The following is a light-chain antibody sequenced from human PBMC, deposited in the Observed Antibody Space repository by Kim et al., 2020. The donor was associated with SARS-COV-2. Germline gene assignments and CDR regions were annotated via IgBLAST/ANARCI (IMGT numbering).Light chain of an antibody. CDR3: QQYNNFPIT. V-gene: IGKV1-5*03. J-gene: IGKJ5*01. CDR1: QSFSGW. Sequence: DIQMTQSPSSLSASVGDRVTITCRASQSFSGWLAWYQQKPGKAPKLLIYETSNLESGVPSRFSGSGSGTEFTLTISSLQPDDFATYFFQQYNNFPITFGPGTRLEIK. CDR2: ETS.